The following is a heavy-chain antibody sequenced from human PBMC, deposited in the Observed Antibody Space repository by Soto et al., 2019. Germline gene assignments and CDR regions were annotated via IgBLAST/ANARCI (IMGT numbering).Heavy chain of an antibody. V-gene: IGHV5-51*01. Sequence: EVQLVQSGAEVKQPGESLKISCKGSGYSFTTYWIGWVRQMPGKGLEWMGIIYPGDSDTRYSPSFQGQDTLSADKSISTAYLQWSSLKASDTAMYYCARRVGEQPVLAYWYFDLWGRGTLVTVSS. CDR2: IYPGDSDT. CDR1: GYSFTTYW. D-gene: IGHD6-6*01. CDR3: ARRVGEQPVLAYWYFDL. J-gene: IGHJ2*01.